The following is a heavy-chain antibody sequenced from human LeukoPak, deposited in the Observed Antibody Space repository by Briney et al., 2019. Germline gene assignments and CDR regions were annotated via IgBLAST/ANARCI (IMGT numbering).Heavy chain of an antibody. CDR3: AREGDYYDSGGYYRIDF. V-gene: IGHV4-59*01. CDR1: GGSINAYY. Sequence: SETLSLTCTVSGGSINAYYWSWIRQPPGKGLEWIGYVYHSGSTNYNPSLKSRVTMSVDTSNNQFSLKLSSMTAADTAMYYCAREGDYYDSGGYYRIDFWGQGTLVTVSS. D-gene: IGHD3-22*01. CDR2: VYHSGST. J-gene: IGHJ4*02.